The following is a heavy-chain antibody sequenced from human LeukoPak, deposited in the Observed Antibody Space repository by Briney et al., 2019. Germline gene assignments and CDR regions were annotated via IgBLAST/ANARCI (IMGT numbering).Heavy chain of an antibody. CDR1: GGSFSGYY. CDR3: ARQVRGVLRYYYYYNHMDV. J-gene: IGHJ6*03. CDR2: INHSGST. V-gene: IGHV4-34*01. Sequence: KPSETLSLTCAVYGGSFSGYYWSWIRQPPGKRLEWIGEINHSGSTNYNPSLKSRVTISVDTSKNQFSLKLSSVTAADTAVYYCARQVRGVLRYYYYYNHMDVWGKGTTVTISS. D-gene: IGHD3-10*01.